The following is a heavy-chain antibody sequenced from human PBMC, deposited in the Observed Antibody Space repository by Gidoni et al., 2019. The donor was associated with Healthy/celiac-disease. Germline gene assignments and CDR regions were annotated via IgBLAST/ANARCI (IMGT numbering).Heavy chain of an antibody. V-gene: IGHV4-61*02. CDR1: GGSISSGSYY. CDR3: AREGVGGIFGVVANYNWFDP. Sequence: QVQLQESGPGLVKPSQTLSLTCTVSGGSISSGSYYWRWIRQPAGKGLEWIGRIYTSGSTNYNPSLKSRVTMSVDTSKNQFSLKLSSVTAADTAVYYCAREGVGGIFGVVANYNWFDPWGQGTLVTVSS. J-gene: IGHJ5*02. D-gene: IGHD3-3*01. CDR2: IYTSGST.